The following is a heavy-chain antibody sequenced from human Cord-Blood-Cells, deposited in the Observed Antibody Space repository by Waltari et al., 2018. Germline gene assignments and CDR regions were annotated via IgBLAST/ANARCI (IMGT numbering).Heavy chain of an antibody. CDR3: ARVGIAAQSWDVDH. V-gene: IGHV1-69*12. CDR1: GGTFSSYA. D-gene: IGHD6-25*01. CDR2: ITPSLGKT. Sequence: QVQLVQSGAEVKKPGSSVKVSCKASGGTFSSYAISWVRQAPGQGLEWMGGITPSLGKTNSAQTSEGRVTLTADESTITAYMELSRLRSEYTAVYYCARVGIAAQSWDVDHWGRGTLVTVS. J-gene: IGHJ2*01.